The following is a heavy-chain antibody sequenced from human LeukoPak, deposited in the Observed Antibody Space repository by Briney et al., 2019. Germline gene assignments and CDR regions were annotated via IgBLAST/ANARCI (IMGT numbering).Heavy chain of an antibody. CDR3: ANDSHAVMTTETWGYFDS. V-gene: IGHV3-48*04. CDR2: ISSTSGII. CDR1: GFSFSEYA. Sequence: GGSLRLSCTASGFSFSEYAMNWVRRAPGKGLEWLAYISSTSGIIYYTDSVKGRFTISRDNAKNSLYLQMNSLRAEDTAVYFCANDSHAVMTTETWGYFDSWGQGTQVTVSS. D-gene: IGHD4-11*01. J-gene: IGHJ4*02.